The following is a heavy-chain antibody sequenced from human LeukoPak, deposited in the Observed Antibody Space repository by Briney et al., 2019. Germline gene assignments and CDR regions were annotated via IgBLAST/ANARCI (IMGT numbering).Heavy chain of an antibody. CDR3: ARLTGLRSPFDP. Sequence: KPSETLSLTCAVYGGSFSGYYWSWIRQPPGKGLEWIGEINHSGSTNYNPSLKSRVTISVDTSKNQFSLKLSSVTAADTAVYYCARLTGLRSPFDPWGQGTLVTVSS. V-gene: IGHV4-34*01. CDR1: GGSFSGYY. CDR2: INHSGST. D-gene: IGHD3-3*01. J-gene: IGHJ5*02.